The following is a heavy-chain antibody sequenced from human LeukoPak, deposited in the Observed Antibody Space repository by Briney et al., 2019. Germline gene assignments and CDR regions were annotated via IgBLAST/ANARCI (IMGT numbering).Heavy chain of an antibody. CDR1: GFTFSSYG. V-gene: IGHV3-23*01. Sequence: PGGTLRLSCAASGFTFSSYGMSWVRQAPGKGLEWVSAISGSGGSTYYADSVKGRLTISRDNSKNTLYLQMNSLRAEDTAVYYCARVRDYYDSRGYYFEYFDHWGQGTLVTVSS. CDR2: ISGSGGST. CDR3: ARVRDYYDSRGYYFEYFDH. D-gene: IGHD3-22*01. J-gene: IGHJ1*01.